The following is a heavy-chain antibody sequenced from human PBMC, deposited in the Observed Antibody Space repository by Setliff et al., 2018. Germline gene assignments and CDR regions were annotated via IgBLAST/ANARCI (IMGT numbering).Heavy chain of an antibody. CDR3: AKEVGYCSGGSCYHYYYGMDV. CDR1: GFTFSDYY. J-gene: IGHJ6*02. Sequence: GSLRLSCAASGFTFSDYYMSWIRQAPGKGLEWVSYISSSSSYTNYADSVKGRFTISRDNSKNTLYLQMNSLRAEDTAVYYCAKEVGYCSGGSCYHYYYGMDVWGQGTTVTVSS. V-gene: IGHV3-11*06. CDR2: ISSSSSYT. D-gene: IGHD2-15*01.